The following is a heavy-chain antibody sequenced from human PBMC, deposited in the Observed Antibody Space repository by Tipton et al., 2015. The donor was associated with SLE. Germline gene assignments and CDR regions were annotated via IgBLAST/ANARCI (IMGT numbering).Heavy chain of an antibody. CDR2: ISYDGSNK. CDR3: ARAGRGSSGGGDWFDP. CDR1: GFTFSSYA. Sequence: SLRLSCAASGFTFSSYAMHWVRQAPGKGLEWVAVISYDGSNKYYADSVKGRFTISRDNSKNTLYLQMNSLRAEDTAVYYCARAGRGSSGGGDWFDPWGQGTLVTVSS. V-gene: IGHV3-30*04. D-gene: IGHD6-6*01. J-gene: IGHJ5*02.